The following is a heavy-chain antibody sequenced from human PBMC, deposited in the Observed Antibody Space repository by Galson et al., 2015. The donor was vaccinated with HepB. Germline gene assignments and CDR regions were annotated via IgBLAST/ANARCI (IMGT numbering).Heavy chain of an antibody. CDR3: ANQSTSSVGNWFGP. CDR1: GDSVSGHA. D-gene: IGHD6-6*01. V-gene: IGHV1-69*04. Sequence: SVKVSCKASGDSVSGHAIGWVRQAPGQGLEWMGRVIPMFDVTNYPQKFQGRATISADMSTNTVYLELSRLRSEDTAVYFCANQSTSSVGNWFGPWGQGTLVTVSS. CDR2: VIPMFDVT. J-gene: IGHJ5*02.